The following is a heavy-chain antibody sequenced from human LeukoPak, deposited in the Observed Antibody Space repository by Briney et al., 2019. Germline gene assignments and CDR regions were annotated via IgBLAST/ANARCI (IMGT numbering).Heavy chain of an antibody. V-gene: IGHV1-18*01. CDR1: GYTFTSYG. Sequence: ASVNVSCKASGYTFTSYGISWVRQAPGQGLEWMGWISAYNGNTNYAQKLQGRVTMTTDTSTSTAYMELRSLRSDDTAVYYCARENYYDILTGFGFAGAFDIWGQGTMVTVSS. CDR2: ISAYNGNT. D-gene: IGHD3-9*01. CDR3: ARENYYDILTGFGFAGAFDI. J-gene: IGHJ3*02.